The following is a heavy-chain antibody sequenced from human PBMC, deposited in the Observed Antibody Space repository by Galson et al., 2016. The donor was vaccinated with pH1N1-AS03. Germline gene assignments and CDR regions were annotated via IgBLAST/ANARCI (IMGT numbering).Heavy chain of an antibody. V-gene: IGHV2-5*02. J-gene: IGHJ4*02. CDR1: GFSLATSGVG. D-gene: IGHD2/OR15-2a*01. CDR3: TRSRYYNTNLYYFDY. Sequence: PALVKPTQTLTLTYAFSGFSLATSGVGVGWIRQPPGKALEWLALIYWDDDKLYNPSLKSRLTVTKDTPKNLVVLTLTDMDPVDIATYFCTRSRYYNTNLYYFDYWGQGTLVTVSS. CDR2: IYWDDDK.